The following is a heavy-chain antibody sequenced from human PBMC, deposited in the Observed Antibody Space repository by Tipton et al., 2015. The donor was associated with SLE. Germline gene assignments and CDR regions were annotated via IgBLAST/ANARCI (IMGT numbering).Heavy chain of an antibody. V-gene: IGHV4-34*01. Sequence: TLSLTCAVYGGSFSGYYWSWIRQPPGKGLEWIGEIYHSGRTNYNPSLKSRVTISVDKSKNQFSLKLSSVTAADTAVYYCAIGVEVVVIAATSFDYWGQGTVVTVSS. CDR1: GGSFSGYY. D-gene: IGHD2-15*01. J-gene: IGHJ4*02. CDR2: IYHSGRT. CDR3: AIGVEVVVIAATSFDY.